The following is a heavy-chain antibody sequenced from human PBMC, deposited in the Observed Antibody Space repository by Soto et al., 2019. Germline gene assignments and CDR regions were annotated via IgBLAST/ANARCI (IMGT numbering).Heavy chain of an antibody. J-gene: IGHJ5*02. CDR1: GGTFSSYA. CDR3: ASLDPTIAAAGIGWFDP. CDR2: IIPIFGTA. D-gene: IGHD6-13*01. V-gene: IGHV1-69*01. Sequence: QVQLVQSGAEVKKPGSSVKVSCKASGGTFSSYAISWVRQAPGQGLEWMGGIIPIFGTANYAQKFQGRVTITADESTSTAYMELSSLRSEDTAVYYCASLDPTIAAAGIGWFDPWGQGTLVTVSS.